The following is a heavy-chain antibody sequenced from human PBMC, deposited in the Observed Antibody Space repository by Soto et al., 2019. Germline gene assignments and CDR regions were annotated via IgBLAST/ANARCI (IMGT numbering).Heavy chain of an antibody. CDR1: GYSFTSYW. D-gene: IGHD1-1*01. CDR2: IYPGDSDT. J-gene: IGHJ6*02. Sequence: PGESLKISCKGSGYSFTSYWIGWVRQMPGKGLEWMGIIYPGDSDTRYSPSFQGQVTISADKSISTAYLQWSSLKASDTAMYYCASSQATTGSYYYYYGMDVWGQGTTVTVSS. CDR3: ASSQATTGSYYYYYGMDV. V-gene: IGHV5-51*01.